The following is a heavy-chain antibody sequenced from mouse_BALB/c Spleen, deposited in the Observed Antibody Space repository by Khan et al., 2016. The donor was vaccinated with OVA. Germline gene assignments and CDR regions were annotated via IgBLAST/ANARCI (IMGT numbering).Heavy chain of an antibody. CDR3: TRSGWASFAY. V-gene: IGHV1S81*02. Sequence: QVQLQQPGAELVKPGASVKLSCKASGYTFTNYYIYWVKQRPGQGLEWIGGINLSNGDTYFNEKFESKATLTVDKSSSTAFMQFSILTSEDTAVDYYTRSGWASFAYWGQGTLVTVSA. D-gene: IGHD1-1*02. CDR1: GYTFTNYY. J-gene: IGHJ3*01. CDR2: INLSNGDT.